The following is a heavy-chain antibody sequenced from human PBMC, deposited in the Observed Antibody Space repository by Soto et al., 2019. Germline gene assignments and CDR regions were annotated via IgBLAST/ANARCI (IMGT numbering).Heavy chain of an antibody. J-gene: IGHJ4*02. V-gene: IGHV1-69*18. CDR2: ILPIFGTA. Sequence: QVQLVQSGAEVKKPGSSVNVSCKASGGTFSSYAISWVRQAPGQGLEWMGRILPIFGTANYAQKFQGRVTITADESTSTAYMELSSLRSEDTAVYYCARDPTVTTGGYFDYWGQGTLVTVSS. CDR1: GGTFSSYA. CDR3: ARDPTVTTGGYFDY. D-gene: IGHD4-17*01.